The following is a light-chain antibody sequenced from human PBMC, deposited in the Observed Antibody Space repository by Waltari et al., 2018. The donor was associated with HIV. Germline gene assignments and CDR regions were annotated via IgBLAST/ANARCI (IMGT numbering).Light chain of an antibody. Sequence: DIQLTQSPSSLSASVGASVTITCRASQDIRNSLAWYQQSPGKAPKLLLYAVSRLEDGVPSRFSGSGSGTDYTLTISSLQPEDFASYYCQQYSSPPLTFGGGTKVESK. CDR3: QQYSSPPLT. J-gene: IGKJ4*01. CDR1: QDIRNS. CDR2: AVS. V-gene: IGKV1-NL1*01.